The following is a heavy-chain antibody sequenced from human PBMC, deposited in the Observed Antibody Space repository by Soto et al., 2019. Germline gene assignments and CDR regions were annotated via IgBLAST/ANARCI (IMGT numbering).Heavy chain of an antibody. J-gene: IGHJ3*02. CDR3: ARDQLSLTTGDAFDI. CDR2: ISAYNGNT. CDR1: GYTFTSYG. Sequence: GASVKVSCKASGYTFTSYGISWVRQAPGQGLEWMGWISAYNGNTNYAQKLQGRVTMTTDTSTSTAYMELRSLRSDDTAVYYCARDQLSLTTGDAFDIWGQGTMVTVSS. V-gene: IGHV1-18*01. D-gene: IGHD4-17*01.